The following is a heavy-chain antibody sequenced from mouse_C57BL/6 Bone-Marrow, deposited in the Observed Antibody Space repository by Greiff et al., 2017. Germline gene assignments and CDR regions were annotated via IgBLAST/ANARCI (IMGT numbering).Heavy chain of an antibody. CDR3: TSPPVYYGSSYDYFDY. V-gene: IGHV1-5*01. CDR1: GYTFTSYW. D-gene: IGHD1-1*01. J-gene: IGHJ2*01. Sequence: DVKLQESGTVLARPGASVKMSCKTSGYTFTSYWMHWVKQRPGQGLEWIGAIYPGNSDTSYNQKFKGKAKLTAVTSASTAYMELSSLTNEDSAVYYCTSPPVYYGSSYDYFDYWGQGTTLTVSS. CDR2: IYPGNSDT.